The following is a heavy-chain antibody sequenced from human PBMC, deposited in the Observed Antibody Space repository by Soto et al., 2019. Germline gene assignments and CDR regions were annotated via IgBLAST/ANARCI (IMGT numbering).Heavy chain of an antibody. CDR2: ISSDGGFT. V-gene: IGHV3-64*01. D-gene: IGHD3-10*01. CDR3: ARASAMVRGDYSYFDY. CDR1: GFTFSTYS. J-gene: IGHJ4*02. Sequence: PXXSLRLSCAASGFTFSTYSMNWVLQAPGKGLEYVSTISSDGGFTYYAMSVKGRFTISRDNSKNTLYLQMGSLGAEDMAVYYCARASAMVRGDYSYFDYWGQGTPVTVSS.